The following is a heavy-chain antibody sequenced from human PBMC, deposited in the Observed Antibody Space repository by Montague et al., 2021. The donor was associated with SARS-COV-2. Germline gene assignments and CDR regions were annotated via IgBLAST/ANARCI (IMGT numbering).Heavy chain of an antibody. V-gene: IGHV4-59*01. CDR3: ARDSDYYDSSAGYYNGMDV. CDR2: IYYSGST. J-gene: IGHJ6*02. Sequence: SETLSLTCTVSGGSISSYYWSWIRQPPGKGLEWIGYIYYSGSTNYNPSLKSRVTISVDTSKNQFSLKLSSVTAADTAVYYCARDSDYYDSSAGYYNGMDVWGQGTTVTVSS. D-gene: IGHD3-22*01. CDR1: GGSISSYY.